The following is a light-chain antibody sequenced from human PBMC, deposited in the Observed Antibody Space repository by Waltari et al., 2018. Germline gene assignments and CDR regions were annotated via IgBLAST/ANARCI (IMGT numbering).Light chain of an antibody. V-gene: IGKV1-5*03. CDR3: QQYNSYST. J-gene: IGKJ2*01. Sequence: DIQMTQSPSTLSASVGDRVTIICRASQSISNWLAWYQQKPGKAPKLLIHKATTLESGVPSRVRGSGSGTEFTLTISSLQPDDFATYYCQQYNSYSTFGQGTKLEMK. CDR1: QSISNW. CDR2: KAT.